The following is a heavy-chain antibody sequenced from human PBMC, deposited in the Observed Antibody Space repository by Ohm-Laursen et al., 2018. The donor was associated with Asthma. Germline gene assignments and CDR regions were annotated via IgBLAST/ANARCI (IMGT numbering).Heavy chain of an antibody. V-gene: IGHV3-30*18. D-gene: IGHD6-13*01. CDR3: AKEITGYSSSWYSGGY. CDR2: ISYDGNNK. J-gene: IGHJ4*02. CDR1: GFNLSSYG. Sequence: SLRLSCSASGFNLSSYGMHWVRQAPGKGLEWMAFISYDGNNKYYADSVKGRFTISRDNSKNTLYLQLDSLRAEDTAVCYCAKEITGYSSSWYSGGYWGQGTLVTVSS.